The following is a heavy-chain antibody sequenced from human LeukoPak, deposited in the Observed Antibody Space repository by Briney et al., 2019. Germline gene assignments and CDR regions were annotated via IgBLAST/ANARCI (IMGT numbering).Heavy chain of an antibody. Sequence: SETLSLTCTVSGGSISSSSYYWGWIRQPPGKGLEWIGSTFYSGDTYYNASLKSRVTISVDTSKKHFSLKLTSVTSADTAVYYCARRTSGGGLFDYWGQGTLVTVSS. CDR1: GGSISSSSYY. CDR2: TFYSGDT. D-gene: IGHD3-10*01. CDR3: ARRTSGGGLFDY. V-gene: IGHV4-39*02. J-gene: IGHJ4*02.